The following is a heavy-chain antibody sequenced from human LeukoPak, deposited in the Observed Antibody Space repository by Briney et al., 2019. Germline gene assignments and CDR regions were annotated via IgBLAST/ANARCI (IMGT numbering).Heavy chain of an antibody. D-gene: IGHD1-26*01. CDR1: GFTFGSYA. V-gene: IGHV3-23*01. CDR2: MTGSGSIT. CDR3: AKGPWDLPHAFDI. Sequence: GGSLRLSCAASGFTFGSYAMSWVRQAPGKGLECVSTMTGSGSITRYADSVKGRFIISRDNSKNTLYLQMNSLRAEDTAIYYCAKGPWDLPHAFDIWGLGTMVTVSS. J-gene: IGHJ3*02.